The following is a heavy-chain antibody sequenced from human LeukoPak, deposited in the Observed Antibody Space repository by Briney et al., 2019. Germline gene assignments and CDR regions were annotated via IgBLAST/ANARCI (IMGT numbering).Heavy chain of an antibody. CDR2: FDPEDGET. J-gene: IGHJ5*02. CDR3: ATVMRFGESHNWFDP. V-gene: IGHV1-24*01. D-gene: IGHD3-10*01. Sequence: ASVKVSCKVSGYTLTELSMHWVRQAPGKGLEWMGGFDPEDGETIYAQKFQGRVTMTEDTSTDTAYMELSSLRSEDTAVYYCATVMRFGESHNWFDPWGQGILVTVSS. CDR1: GYTLTELS.